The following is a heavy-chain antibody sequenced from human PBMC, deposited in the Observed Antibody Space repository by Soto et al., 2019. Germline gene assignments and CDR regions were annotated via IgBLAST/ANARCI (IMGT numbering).Heavy chain of an antibody. V-gene: IGHV3-23*01. CDR3: VKGYWKGDV. CDR2: ISGSGGSI. CDR1: GFTFSTYA. Sequence: EVQLLESGGGLVQPGGSLRLSCAASGFTFSTYAMNWVRQAPGNGLEWVSAISGSGGSIHYADSVKGRFTISRDKPKNTLYLQMNSLRDEDTAVYHCVKGYWKGDVWGQGTTVTVSS. J-gene: IGHJ6*02. D-gene: IGHD1-1*01.